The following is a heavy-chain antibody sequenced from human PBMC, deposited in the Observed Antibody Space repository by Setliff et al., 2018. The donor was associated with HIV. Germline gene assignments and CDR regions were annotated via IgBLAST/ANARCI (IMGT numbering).Heavy chain of an antibody. CDR3: ARATFGSTSSGINYYMDV. CDR1: GGSISSYY. J-gene: IGHJ6*03. V-gene: IGHV4-59*01. Sequence: KASETLSLTCTVSGGSISSYYWGWIRQPPGKGLEWIGSIYYDGTTNSNPSLKSRVTISVTTSKNQFSLKLSSVTAADTALYFCARATFGSTSSGINYYMDVWGKGTTVTVSS. D-gene: IGHD3-10*01. CDR2: IYYDGTT.